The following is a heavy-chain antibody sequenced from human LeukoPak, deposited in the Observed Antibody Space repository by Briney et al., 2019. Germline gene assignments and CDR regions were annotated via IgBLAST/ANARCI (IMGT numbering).Heavy chain of an antibody. CDR2: ISGSGSGGST. J-gene: IGHJ3*02. CDR3: ARDKVSSFDI. D-gene: IGHD2-2*01. V-gene: IGHV3-23*01. CDR1: GFTFSSYS. Sequence: GGSLRLSCAASGFTFSSYSMNWVRQAPGKGLEWVSSISGSGSGGSTYYADSVKGRFTISRDNSKNTLYLQMNSLRAEDTAVYYCARDKVSSFDIRGQGTMVTVSS.